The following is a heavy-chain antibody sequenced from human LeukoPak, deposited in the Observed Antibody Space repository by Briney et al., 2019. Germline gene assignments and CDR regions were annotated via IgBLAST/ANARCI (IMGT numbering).Heavy chain of an antibody. D-gene: IGHD1-26*01. V-gene: IGHV4-38-2*02. CDR1: GYSISSGYY. CDR3: ARGVGGPPYYFDY. Sequence: SETLSLTCTVSGYSISSGYYWGWIRQPPGKGLEWIGSIYHSGSTYYNPSLKSRVTISVDTSKNQFSLKLSSVTAADTAVYYCARGVGGPPYYFDYWGQGTLVTVSS. CDR2: IYHSGST. J-gene: IGHJ4*02.